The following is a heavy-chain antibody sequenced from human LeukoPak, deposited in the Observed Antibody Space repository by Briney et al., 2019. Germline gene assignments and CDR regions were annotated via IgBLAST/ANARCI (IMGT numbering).Heavy chain of an antibody. J-gene: IGHJ6*03. CDR2: ISAYNGNT. CDR3: ARESWDYCSSTSCYAVWYYYYYMDV. D-gene: IGHD2-2*01. CDR1: GYTFTSYG. Sequence: GASVKVSCKASGYTFTSYGISWVRQAPGQGLEWMGWISAYNGNTNYAQKLQGRVTMTTDTSTSTAYMELRSLRSDDTAVYYCARESWDYCSSTSCYAVWYYYYYMDVWGKGTTVTISS. V-gene: IGHV1-18*01.